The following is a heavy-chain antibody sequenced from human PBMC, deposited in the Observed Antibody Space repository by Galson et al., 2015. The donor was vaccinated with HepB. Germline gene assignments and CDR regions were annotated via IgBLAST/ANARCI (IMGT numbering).Heavy chain of an antibody. CDR3: ARQPTLRFLEWWYPYYYMDV. D-gene: IGHD3-3*01. CDR2: IYYSGST. CDR1: GGSISSSNW. Sequence: SETLSLTCAVSGGSISSSNWWSWVRQPPGKGLEWIGEIYYSGSTYYNPSLKSRVTISVDTSKNQFSLKLSSVTAADTAVYYCARQPTLRFLEWWYPYYYMDVWGKGTTVTVSS. J-gene: IGHJ6*03. V-gene: IGHV4-4*02.